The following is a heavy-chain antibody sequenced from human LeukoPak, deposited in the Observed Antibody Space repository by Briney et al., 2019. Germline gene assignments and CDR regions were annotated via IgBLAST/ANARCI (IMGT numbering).Heavy chain of an antibody. CDR3: VKRKAAAVWADWYFDL. CDR2: ISYSGIT. D-gene: IGHD6-13*01. V-gene: IGHV4-39*01. Sequence: PSETLSLTCTVSGGSMSSNNYYWGWIRQPPGKGLEWIGSISYSGITYYNPSLKSRVTISVDTSKNQVSLRMSSVTAADTAMYYCVKRKAAAVWADWYFDLRGRGTLVTVSS. CDR1: GGSMSSNNYY. J-gene: IGHJ2*01.